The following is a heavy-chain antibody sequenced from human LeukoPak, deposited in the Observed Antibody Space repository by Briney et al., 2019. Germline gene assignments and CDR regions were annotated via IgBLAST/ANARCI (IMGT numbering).Heavy chain of an antibody. Sequence: GGSLRLSCAASGFTFSNSAMNWVRQVPGKGLEWVSSIDYNSSHIYYAASVRGRFTISRDNARNSVYLQMNSLRVEDTAVYYCARDPLRYLRVGHYDYWGQGTLVAVSS. CDR2: IDYNSSHI. D-gene: IGHD3-9*01. CDR1: GFTFSNSA. J-gene: IGHJ4*02. V-gene: IGHV3-21*01. CDR3: ARDPLRYLRVGHYDY.